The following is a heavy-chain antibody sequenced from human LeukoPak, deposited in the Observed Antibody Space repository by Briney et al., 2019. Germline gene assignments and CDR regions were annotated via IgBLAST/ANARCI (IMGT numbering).Heavy chain of an antibody. Sequence: ASVKVSCKASGYTFTSYGISWVRQAPGQGLEWMGWISAYNGNTNYAQKLQGRVTMTTDTSTSTAYMELRSLRSDDTAVYFCARDGLVVLMVYAALDSWGQGTLVTVSS. CDR3: ARDGLVVLMVYAALDS. D-gene: IGHD2-8*01. CDR1: GYTFTSYG. CDR2: ISAYNGNT. J-gene: IGHJ4*02. V-gene: IGHV1-18*01.